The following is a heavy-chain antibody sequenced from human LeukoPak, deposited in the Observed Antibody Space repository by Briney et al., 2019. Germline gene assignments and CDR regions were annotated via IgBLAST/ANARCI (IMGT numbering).Heavy chain of an antibody. CDR2: ISYDGSNK. CDR1: GFTFSSYG. CDR3: AKERYYYDSSGYSTFDY. D-gene: IGHD3-22*01. J-gene: IGHJ4*02. V-gene: IGHV3-30*18. Sequence: GRSLRLSCAASGFTFSSYGMHWVRQAPGKGLEWVAVISYDGSNKYYADSVKGRFTISRDNSKNTLYLQMNSLRAEDTAVYYCAKERYYYDSSGYSTFDYWGQGTLVTVSS.